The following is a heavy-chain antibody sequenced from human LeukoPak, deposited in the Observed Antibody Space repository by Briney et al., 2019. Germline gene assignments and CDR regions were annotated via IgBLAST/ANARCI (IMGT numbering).Heavy chain of an antibody. CDR1: GFTVSSNY. CDR3: ARVGSRYCSGANCYDGF. J-gene: IGHJ4*02. D-gene: IGHD2-15*01. CDR2: IYGGGNI. Sequence: GGSLRLSCAASGFTVSSNYMNWVRQAPGKGLEWVSVIYGGGNIYYADSVKGRFTISRDNSKNTPYLQMNNLRAEDTAIYYCARVGSRYCSGANCYDGFWGQGTLVSVSS. V-gene: IGHV3-53*05.